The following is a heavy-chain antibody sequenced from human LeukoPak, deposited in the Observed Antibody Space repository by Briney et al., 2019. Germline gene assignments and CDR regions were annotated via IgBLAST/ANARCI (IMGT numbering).Heavy chain of an antibody. CDR2: ISGSGGST. CDR1: GFTFSSYA. V-gene: IGHV3-23*01. CDR3: PSADPSSGYYPPAVYYYGMDV. D-gene: IGHD3-22*01. Sequence: GGSLRLSCAASGFTFSSYAMSWVRQAPGKGLEWVSAISGSGGSTYYADSVKGRFTISRDNSKNTLYLQMNSLRAEDTAVYYCPSADPSSGYYPPAVYYYGMDVWGQGTTVTVSS. J-gene: IGHJ6*02.